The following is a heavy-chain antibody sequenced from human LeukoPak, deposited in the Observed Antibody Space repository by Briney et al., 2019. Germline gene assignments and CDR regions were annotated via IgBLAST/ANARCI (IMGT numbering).Heavy chain of an antibody. CDR3: AKHRGYGSGWY. Sequence: GGSLRLSCAASGFTFSTSPMSWLRQAPGKGLEWVSAISGSGGGTYYADSVKARFTISRDNSENTLYLQMNSLRAEDTAVYYCAKHRGYGSGWYWGQGTLVTVSS. J-gene: IGHJ4*02. CDR2: ISGSGGGT. D-gene: IGHD6-19*01. CDR1: GFTFSTSP. V-gene: IGHV3-23*01.